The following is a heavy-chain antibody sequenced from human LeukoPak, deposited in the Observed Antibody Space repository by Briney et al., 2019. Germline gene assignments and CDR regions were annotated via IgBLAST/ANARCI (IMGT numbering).Heavy chain of an antibody. V-gene: IGHV1-58*01. CDR2: IVVGSDNT. J-gene: IGHJ4*02. Sequence: GASVKVSCTASGFTFTTSAVQWVRQARGQRLEWIGWIVVGSDNTNYAQKFQERVTITRDMSTSTAYMELSRLRSDDTAVYYCAIDYYDSSGYFNSDYWGQGTLVTVSS. CDR3: AIDYYDSSGYFNSDY. D-gene: IGHD3-22*01. CDR1: GFTFTTSA.